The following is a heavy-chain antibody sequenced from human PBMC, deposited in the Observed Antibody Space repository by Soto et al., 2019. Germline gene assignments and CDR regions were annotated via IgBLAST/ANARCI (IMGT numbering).Heavy chain of an antibody. V-gene: IGHV1-8*01. D-gene: IGHD3-10*01. CDR1: GYTFTSSD. CDR3: GTALGVVRGVVNN. J-gene: IGHJ4*02. CDR2: MTPDSGDT. Sequence: ASVKVSCKASGYTFTSSDINWVRQAAGQGLEWVGWMTPDSGDTGYAQEFQGRVTMTRNTSITTAYMELSSLRSEDTAVYYCGTALGVVRGVVNNWGQGTLVTVSS.